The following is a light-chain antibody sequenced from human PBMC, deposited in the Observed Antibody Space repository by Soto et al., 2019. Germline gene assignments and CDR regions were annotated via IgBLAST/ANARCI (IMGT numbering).Light chain of an antibody. V-gene: IGKV3-11*01. CDR2: DVS. J-gene: IGKJ4*01. CDR1: QSVDSY. Sequence: EIVLTQSPATLSLSPGERATLSCRASQSVDSYLTWYQQKPGQAPRLLIYDVSKRATGIPVRFSGSGSGTDVTLTISSLEPEDVAIYYCQQRRNWPLTFGGGNKVEIK. CDR3: QQRRNWPLT.